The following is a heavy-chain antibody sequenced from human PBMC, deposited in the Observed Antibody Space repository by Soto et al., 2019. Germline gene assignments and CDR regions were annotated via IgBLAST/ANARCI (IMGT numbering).Heavy chain of an antibody. CDR2: VHYSGNT. CDR3: ARQDRVVAEGRWFDP. D-gene: IGHD2-15*01. V-gene: IGHV4-38-2*02. J-gene: IGHJ5*02. Sequence: PSETLSLTCTVYGYSISSGYHWAWIRQPPGKGLEWLGSVHYSGNTYYNPSLKSRLTISVDKSKNQFSLNLSSVTAADTAVYYCARQDRVVAEGRWFDPWGQGTLVTVSS. CDR1: GYSISSGYH.